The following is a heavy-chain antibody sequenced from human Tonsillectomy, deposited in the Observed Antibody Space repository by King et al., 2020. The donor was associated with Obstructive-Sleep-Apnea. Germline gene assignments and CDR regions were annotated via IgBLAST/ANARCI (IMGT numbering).Heavy chain of an antibody. CDR3: ARAPYYYDTSGYYFHFDY. Sequence: QLQESGPGLVKPSETLSLTCTVSGGSISSYYWSWIRQPPGKGLEWTGYISYSGTTNYNPSLQGRITISVDTSKNQFSLKLTSVTAADTAVYYCARAPYYYDTSGYYFHFDYWGQGTPVTVSS. CDR1: GGSISSYY. J-gene: IGHJ4*02. V-gene: IGHV4-59*01. D-gene: IGHD3-22*01. CDR2: ISYSGTT.